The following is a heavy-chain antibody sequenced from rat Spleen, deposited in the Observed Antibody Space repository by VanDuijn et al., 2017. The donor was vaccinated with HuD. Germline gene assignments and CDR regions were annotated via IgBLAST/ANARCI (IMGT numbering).Heavy chain of an antibody. J-gene: IGHJ3*01. Sequence: VQLKESGPGLVKPSQSLSLTCSVTGHSITSGYRWNWIRKFPGNRLEWMGYINSAGSTIYNPPLESRISITRDTFKNQFFLQVNSVTSEDTATYYCARSDGTHYYLPFANWGQGTLVTVSS. D-gene: IGHD1-12*02. CDR3: ARSDGTHYYLPFAN. CDR1: GHSITSGYR. CDR2: INSAGST. V-gene: IGHV3-3*01.